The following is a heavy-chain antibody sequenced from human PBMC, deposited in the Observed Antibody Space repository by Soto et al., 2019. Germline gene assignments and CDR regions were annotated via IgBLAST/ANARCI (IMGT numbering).Heavy chain of an antibody. CDR2: ISYDGSNK. Sequence: PGGSLRLSCAASGFTFSSYAMHWVRQAPGKGLEWVAVISYDGSNKYYADSVKGRFTISRDNSKNTLYLQMNSLRAEDTAVYYCARAGRWSYYDFWSGYYQSLGVWGQGTTVTVSS. CDR1: GFTFSSYA. CDR3: ARAGRWSYYDFWSGYYQSLGV. V-gene: IGHV3-30-3*01. D-gene: IGHD3-3*01. J-gene: IGHJ6*02.